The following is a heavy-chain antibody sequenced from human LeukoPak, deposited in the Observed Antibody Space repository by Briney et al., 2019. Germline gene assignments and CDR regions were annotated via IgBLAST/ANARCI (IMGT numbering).Heavy chain of an antibody. CDR1: GGSISYYY. D-gene: IGHD5-18*01. CDR2: IYTSGST. J-gene: IGHJ6*03. CDR3: ARGRRDTAMIIYYYYYMDV. V-gene: IGHV4-4*07. Sequence: SETLSLTCTVSGGSISYYYWSWIRQPAGKGLEWIGRIYTSGSTNYNPSLKSRVTMSVDTSKNQFSLKLSSVTAADTAVYYCARGRRDTAMIIYYYYYMDVWGKGTTVTISS.